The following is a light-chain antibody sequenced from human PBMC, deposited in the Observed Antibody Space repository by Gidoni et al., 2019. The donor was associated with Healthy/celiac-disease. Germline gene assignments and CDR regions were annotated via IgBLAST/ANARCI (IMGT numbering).Light chain of an antibody. Sequence: IVLTQSPATLSLSPGERATLSCRASQSVSSYLAWYQQKPGQAPRLLIYDASNRATGIPARFSGSGSGTDFTLTISSLEPEDFAVYYCQQGTLTFGGGTKVEIK. V-gene: IGKV3-11*01. CDR1: QSVSSY. CDR2: DAS. CDR3: QQGTLT. J-gene: IGKJ4*01.